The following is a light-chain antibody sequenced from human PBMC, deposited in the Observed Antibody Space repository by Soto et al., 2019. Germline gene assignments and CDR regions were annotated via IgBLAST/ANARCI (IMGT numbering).Light chain of an antibody. CDR1: SSDVGGYDY. V-gene: IGLV2-14*01. J-gene: IGLJ3*02. Sequence: QSVLTQPASVSGSPGQSITISCTGTSSDVGGYDYVSWYQQHPGKVPKVMIYEVSNRPSGVSNRFSGSKSGNTASLTISGLQAEDEADYYCISYTSISTWVFGGGTKVTVL. CDR2: EVS. CDR3: ISYTSISTWV.